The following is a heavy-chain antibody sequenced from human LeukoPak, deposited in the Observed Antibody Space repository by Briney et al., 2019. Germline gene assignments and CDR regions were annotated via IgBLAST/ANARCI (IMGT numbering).Heavy chain of an antibody. CDR2: IWYDGSNK. CDR1: GFSFSNYG. J-gene: IGHJ4*02. D-gene: IGHD3-22*01. Sequence: PGGSLRLSCAASGFSFSNYGMHWVRQAPGKGLEWVAGIWYDGSNKFYAESVKGRFTISRDNSKNTLYLQMNSLRAEDTAVYYCARGNYESSANEDYWGQGTLVTVSS. CDR3: ARGNYESSANEDY. V-gene: IGHV3-33*01.